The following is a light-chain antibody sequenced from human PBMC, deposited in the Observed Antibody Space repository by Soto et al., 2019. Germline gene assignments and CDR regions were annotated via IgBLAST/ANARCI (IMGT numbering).Light chain of an antibody. CDR1: QSIRSW. CDR2: KTS. J-gene: IGKJ3*01. Sequence: DIQMTQSPSMLSASVGDRVTITCRASQSIRSWLAWYQVKSGKAPKLLIYKTSTLDSGVPSRFSGSGSGTDFTLTIGDLQPDDFATYYCQHYDTYPVTFGPGTKVEIK. V-gene: IGKV1-5*03. CDR3: QHYDTYPVT.